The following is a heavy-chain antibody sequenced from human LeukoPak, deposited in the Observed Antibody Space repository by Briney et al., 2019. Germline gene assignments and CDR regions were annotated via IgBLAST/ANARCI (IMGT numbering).Heavy chain of an antibody. CDR3: ARDGIDILTGYGGVDY. V-gene: IGHV3-11*05. J-gene: IGHJ4*02. CDR2: ISSSSSYT. CDR1: GFTVSTYA. D-gene: IGHD3-9*01. Sequence: PGGSLRLSCAASGFTVSTYAMSWIRQAPGKGLEWVSYISSSSSYTNYADSVKGRFTISRDNAKNSLYLQMNSLRAEDTAVYYCARDGIDILTGYGGVDYWGQGTLVTVSS.